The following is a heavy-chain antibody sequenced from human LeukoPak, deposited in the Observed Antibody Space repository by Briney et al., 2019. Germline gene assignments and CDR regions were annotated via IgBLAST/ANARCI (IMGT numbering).Heavy chain of an antibody. D-gene: IGHD3-22*01. J-gene: IGHJ4*02. CDR2: INSDGSST. CDR1: GFTFSSYW. CDR3: ARPSRPYYYDSSGAPFDY. V-gene: IGHV3-74*01. Sequence: GGSLRLSCAASGFTFSSYWMHWVRQAPGKGLVWVLRINSDGSSTTYADSVKGRFTISRDNAKNTLFLQMNSLRVEDTAVYYCARPSRPYYYDSSGAPFDYWGQGTLVTVSS.